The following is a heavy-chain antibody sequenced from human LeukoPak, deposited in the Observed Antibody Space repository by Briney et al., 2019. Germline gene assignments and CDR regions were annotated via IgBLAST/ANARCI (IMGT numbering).Heavy chain of an antibody. D-gene: IGHD3-16*01. J-gene: IGHJ4*02. V-gene: IGHV4-39*07. CDR1: GGSISSSSYY. Sequence: SETLSLTCTVSGGSISSSSYYWGWIRQPPGKGLEWIGSICYSGSTYYNPSLKSRVSISVDTSKNQFSLKLSSVTAADTAVYYCARDINYGPFDYWGQGTLVTVSS. CDR3: ARDINYGPFDY. CDR2: ICYSGST.